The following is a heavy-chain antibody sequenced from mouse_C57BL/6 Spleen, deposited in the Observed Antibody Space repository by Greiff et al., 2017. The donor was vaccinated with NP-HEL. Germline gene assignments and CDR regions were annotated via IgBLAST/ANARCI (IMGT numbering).Heavy chain of an antibody. CDR3: ARAGYYGSSYEFAY. V-gene: IGHV3-6*01. Sequence: VQLKESGPGLVKPSQSLSLTCSVTGYSITSGYYWNWIRQFPGNKLEWMGYISYDGSNNYNPSLKNRISITRDTSKNQFLLKLNSVTTEDTATYYCARAGYYGSSYEFAYWGQGTLVTVSA. D-gene: IGHD1-1*01. CDR2: ISYDGSN. J-gene: IGHJ3*01. CDR1: GYSITSGYY.